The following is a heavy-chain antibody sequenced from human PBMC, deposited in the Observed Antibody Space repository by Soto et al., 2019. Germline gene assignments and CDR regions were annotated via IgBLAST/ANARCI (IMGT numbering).Heavy chain of an antibody. D-gene: IGHD2-21*02. CDR1: GFTFSSSD. CDR3: AIDRDWGNFDY. V-gene: IGHV3-30*03. Sequence: QVQLVESGGGVVQPGRSLRLSCAASGFTFSSSDMHWVRQAPGKGLEWVAVISYDGSNEYYADSVKGRFTISRDNSKNTLYLQMNSLRAEDTAVYYCAIDRDWGNFDYWGQGTLLTVSS. J-gene: IGHJ4*02. CDR2: ISYDGSNE.